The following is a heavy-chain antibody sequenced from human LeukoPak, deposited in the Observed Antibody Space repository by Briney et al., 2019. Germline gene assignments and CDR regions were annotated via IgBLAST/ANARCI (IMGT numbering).Heavy chain of an antibody. CDR2: ISAYNGNT. CDR1: GYTFTSYG. J-gene: IGHJ4*02. CDR3: AGDLVGLRSSGWYFDY. V-gene: IGHV1-18*01. D-gene: IGHD6-19*01. Sequence: ASVKVSCKASGYTFTSYGISWVRQAPGQGLEWMGWISAYNGNTNYAQKLQGRVTMTTDTSTSTAYMELRSLRSDDTAVYYCAGDLVGLRSSGWYFDYWGQGTLVTVSS.